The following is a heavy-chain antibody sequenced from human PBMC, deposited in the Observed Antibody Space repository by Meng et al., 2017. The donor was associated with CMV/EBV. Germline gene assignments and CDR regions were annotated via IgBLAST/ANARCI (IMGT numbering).Heavy chain of an antibody. D-gene: IGHD3-10*01. CDR2: IYWDDDK. J-gene: IGHJ4*02. CDR1: VFSLSTSGVG. V-gene: IGHV2-5*02. CDR3: AHRLHGSGSYYPYYFDY. Sequence: QSTLKESGPTLVKPTQTLTLTCSFSVFSLSTSGVGVGWIRQPPGKALEWLALIYWDDDKRYSPPLKSRLTITKDTSKNQVVLTMTNMDPVDTATYYCAHRLHGSGSYYPYYFDYWGQGTLVTVSS.